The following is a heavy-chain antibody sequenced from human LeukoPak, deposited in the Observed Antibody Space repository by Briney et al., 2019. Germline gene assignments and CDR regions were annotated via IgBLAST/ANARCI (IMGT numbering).Heavy chain of an antibody. CDR2: IYYSGST. D-gene: IGHD1-14*01. CDR3: ASQYRVPWYFDL. Sequence: KPSETLSLTCTVSGGSISSYYWSWIRQPPGKGLEWIGYIYYSGSTNYNPSLKSRVTISVDTSKNQFSLKLSSVTAADTAVYYCASQYRVPWYFDLWGRGTLVTVSS. J-gene: IGHJ2*01. CDR1: GGSISSYY. V-gene: IGHV4-59*12.